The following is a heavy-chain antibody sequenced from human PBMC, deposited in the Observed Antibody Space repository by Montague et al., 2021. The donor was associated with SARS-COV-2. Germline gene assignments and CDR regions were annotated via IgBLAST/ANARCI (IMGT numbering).Heavy chain of an antibody. CDR2: IYYSGNA. CDR3: ATIAETGTEGGIDY. CDR1: GGSISSTTYY. J-gene: IGHJ4*02. Sequence: SETLSLTCTVSGGSISSTTYYWGWIRQPPGKGLEWIGSIYYSGNAYYNPSLKGRVTMSIDKSKNQFSLKLRSVTAAETAVFYCATIAETGTEGGIDYWGQGALVTVSS. V-gene: IGHV4-39*01. D-gene: IGHD6-19*01.